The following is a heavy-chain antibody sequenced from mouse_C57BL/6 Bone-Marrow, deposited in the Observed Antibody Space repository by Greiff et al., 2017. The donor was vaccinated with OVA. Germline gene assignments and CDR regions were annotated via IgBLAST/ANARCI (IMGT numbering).Heavy chain of an antibody. D-gene: IGHD3-2*02. CDR3: AREDLQAWIGC. CDR2: ISAGGSYT. CDR1: GYTFSSYA. J-gene: IGHJ3*01. V-gene: IGHV5-4*01. Sequence: EVMLLESGGGLVKPGGSLILSCAASGYTFSSYAMSWVRPTPEKRLEWVATISAGGSYTYYPDNLKGRFTISRDNAKNNLDLQMSHLKSWDTAMYYCAREDLQAWIGCWGQGALVTVSA.